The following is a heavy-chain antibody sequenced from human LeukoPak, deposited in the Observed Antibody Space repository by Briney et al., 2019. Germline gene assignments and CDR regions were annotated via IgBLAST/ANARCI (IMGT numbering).Heavy chain of an antibody. V-gene: IGHV3-21*01. CDR3: ARAKGTVAGTFDY. CDR1: GFTFSSYS. J-gene: IGHJ4*02. Sequence: GSLRLSCAASGFTFSSYSMNWVRQAPGKGLEWVSSISSSSSYIYYADSVKGRFTISRDNAKNSLYLQMNSLRAEDTAVYYCARAKGTVAGTFDYWGQGTLVTVSS. CDR2: ISSSSSYI. D-gene: IGHD6-19*01.